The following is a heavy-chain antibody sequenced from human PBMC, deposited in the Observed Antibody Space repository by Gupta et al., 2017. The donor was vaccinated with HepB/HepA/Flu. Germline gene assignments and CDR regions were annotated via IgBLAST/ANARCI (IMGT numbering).Heavy chain of an antibody. Sequence: EVQLLESGGGLVQPGGSLRLSCAAPGFTFSSYAMSWVRQAPGKGLEWVSAISGSGDITYYADSVKGRFTISRDNSKSTLYLQLNSLRAEDTAVYYCAKDPLYSSSPAALFDYWGQGTLVTVSS. CDR2: ISGSGDIT. CDR3: AKDPLYSSSPAALFDY. D-gene: IGHD6-19*01. V-gene: IGHV3-23*01. J-gene: IGHJ4*02. CDR1: GFTFSSYA.